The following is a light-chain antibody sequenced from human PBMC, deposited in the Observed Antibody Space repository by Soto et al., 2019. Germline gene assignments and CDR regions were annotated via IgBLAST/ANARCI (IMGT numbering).Light chain of an antibody. J-gene: IGKJ3*01. V-gene: IGKV1-12*02. CDR3: QQANSFPFT. CDR2: AAS. Sequence: DIQMTQSPSSVSASIGDRVTITCRASQIIGSWLAWYEQRPGKAPTLLIYAASRLQTRVPSRFSGRGSGSDFTLTITSLQAEDSVTYYCQQANSFPFTFGPGTKVAIK. CDR1: QIIGSW.